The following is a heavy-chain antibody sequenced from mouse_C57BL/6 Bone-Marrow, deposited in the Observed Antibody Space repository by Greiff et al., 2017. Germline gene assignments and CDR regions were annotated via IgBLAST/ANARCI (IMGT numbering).Heavy chain of an antibody. Sequence: EVKLMESGPGLVKPSQSLSLTCSVTGYSITSGYYWNWIRQFPGNKLEWMGYISYDGSNNYNPSLKNRISITRDTSKNQFFLKLNSVTTEDTATYYCARGGLVFAYWGQGTLVTVSA. V-gene: IGHV3-6*01. CDR2: ISYDGSN. CDR1: GYSITSGYY. D-gene: IGHD2-4*01. J-gene: IGHJ3*01. CDR3: ARGGLVFAY.